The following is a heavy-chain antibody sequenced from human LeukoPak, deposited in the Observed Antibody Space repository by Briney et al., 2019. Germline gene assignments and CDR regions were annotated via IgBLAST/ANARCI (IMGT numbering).Heavy chain of an antibody. V-gene: IGHV4-59*08. Sequence: EPSETLSLTCTVSGGSISSYYWSWIRQPPGKGLEWIGYIYYSGSTNYNPSLKSRVTISVDTSKNQFSLKLSSVTAADTAVYYCARFRLLWFGELYDAFDIWGQGTMVTVSS. CDR3: ARFRLLWFGELYDAFDI. D-gene: IGHD3-10*01. J-gene: IGHJ3*02. CDR1: GGSISSYY. CDR2: IYYSGST.